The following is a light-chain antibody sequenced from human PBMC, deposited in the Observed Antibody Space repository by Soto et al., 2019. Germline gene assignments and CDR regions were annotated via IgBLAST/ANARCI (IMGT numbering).Light chain of an antibody. CDR3: SSYAGGYTLI. V-gene: IGLV2-14*01. J-gene: IGLJ2*01. CDR2: EVT. CDR1: SSDVGTYDD. Sequence: QSALTQPASVSASPGQSITISCTGTSSDVGTYDDVSWYRQHPGKGPKLLIYEVTNRPSGVSNRFSGSKSGNTASLTISGLQAEDEADYYCSSYAGGYTLIFGGGTKLTVL.